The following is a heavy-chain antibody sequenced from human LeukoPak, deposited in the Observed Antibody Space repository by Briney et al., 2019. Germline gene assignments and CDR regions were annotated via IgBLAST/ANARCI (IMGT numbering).Heavy chain of an antibody. CDR3: AKSDDYVWGSYRPFDY. D-gene: IGHD3-16*02. CDR2: ICWNSGSI. Sequence: GRSLTLSCAASLFSFDDYSMHWVRQAPAKGLEWVSGICWNSGSIGYADSVKGRLTISRDNAKSSLYLQMNRLRAEDTALYYCAKSDDYVWGSYRPFDYWGQGTLVTVSS. CDR1: LFSFDDYS. J-gene: IGHJ4*02. V-gene: IGHV3-9*01.